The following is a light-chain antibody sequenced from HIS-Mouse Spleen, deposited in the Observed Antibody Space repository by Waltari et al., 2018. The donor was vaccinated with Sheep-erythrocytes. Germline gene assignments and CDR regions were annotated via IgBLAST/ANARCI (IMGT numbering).Light chain of an antibody. Sequence: QPRSVSGSPGQSVPISCTGTSSDVGGYNYVSWYQQHPGKAPKLMIYDVSKRPSGVPDRFSGSKSGNTASLTISGLQAEDEADYYCCSYAGSYNHVFATGTKVTVL. CDR1: SSDVGGYNY. J-gene: IGLJ1*01. V-gene: IGLV2-11*01. CDR3: CSYAGSYNHV. CDR2: DVS.